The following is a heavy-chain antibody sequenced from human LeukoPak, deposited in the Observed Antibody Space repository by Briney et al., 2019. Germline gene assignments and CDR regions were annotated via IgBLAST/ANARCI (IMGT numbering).Heavy chain of an antibody. Sequence: PSETLSLTCTVSSGSISSGDYYWSWIRQPPGKGLEWIGYIYYSGSTYYNPSLESRVTISVDTSKNQFSLKLSSVTAADTAVYYCARDQGIAAAGNDAFDIWGQGAMVTVSS. CDR2: IYYSGST. CDR1: SGSISSGDYY. CDR3: ARDQGIAAAGNDAFDI. V-gene: IGHV4-30-4*01. J-gene: IGHJ3*02. D-gene: IGHD6-13*01.